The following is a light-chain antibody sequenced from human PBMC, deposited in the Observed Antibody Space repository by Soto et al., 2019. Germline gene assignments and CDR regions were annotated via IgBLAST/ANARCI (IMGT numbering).Light chain of an antibody. CDR1: QSVNSN. Sequence: EIVMTQSPATLSVSPGERATLSCRASQSVNSNLAWYQQKPGQAPRLLIYGASTRATGIPARFSGSGSGTEFTLPISSLQSEDFAVYYCQQYNNWPPLFGPGTKVDI. CDR2: GAS. J-gene: IGKJ3*01. CDR3: QQYNNWPPL. V-gene: IGKV3-15*01.